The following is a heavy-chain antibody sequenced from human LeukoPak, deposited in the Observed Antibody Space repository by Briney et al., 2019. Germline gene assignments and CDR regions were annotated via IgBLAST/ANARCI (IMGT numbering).Heavy chain of an antibody. J-gene: IGHJ4*02. V-gene: IGHV4-38-2*01. D-gene: IGHD3-10*01. CDR3: ARRYYYGSGVFDY. CDR2: VYHSGNT. CDR1: GYSISSGYY. Sequence: PSETLSLTCAVSGYSISSGYYWGWIRQPPGKGLEWIRTVYHSGNTYYNPSLKSRLTISVVTSKNQFSLTLSSVTAADTAVYYCARRYYYGSGVFDYWGQGALVTVSS.